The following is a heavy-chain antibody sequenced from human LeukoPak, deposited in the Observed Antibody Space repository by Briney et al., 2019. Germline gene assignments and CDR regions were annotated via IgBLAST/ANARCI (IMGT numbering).Heavy chain of an antibody. CDR3: ARLPVGATSWTDC. Sequence: ASVKVSCKAYGYTFTSYYIQWERQVAGQGLEKMGIINPSGGSTNYAQKFQGRVTMTRDMSTSTVYMELSSLRSEDTAVYYCARLPVGATSWTDCWGQGTLVTVSS. CDR2: INPSGGST. V-gene: IGHV1-46*01. J-gene: IGHJ4*02. CDR1: GYTFTSYY. D-gene: IGHD1-26*01.